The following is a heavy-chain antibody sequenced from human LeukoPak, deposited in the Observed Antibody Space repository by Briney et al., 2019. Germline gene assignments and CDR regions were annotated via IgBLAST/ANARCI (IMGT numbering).Heavy chain of an antibody. Sequence: SETLSLTCTVSGGSISSYYWSWIRQPPGKGLEWIGYIYYSGSTNYNPSLKSRVTISADTSENQFSLKLSSVTAADTAVYYCARTPTVSITMIVVAPLGYWYFDLWGRGTLVTVSS. V-gene: IGHV4-59*01. CDR2: IYYSGST. J-gene: IGHJ2*01. CDR1: GGSISSYY. CDR3: ARTPTVSITMIVVAPLGYWYFDL. D-gene: IGHD3-22*01.